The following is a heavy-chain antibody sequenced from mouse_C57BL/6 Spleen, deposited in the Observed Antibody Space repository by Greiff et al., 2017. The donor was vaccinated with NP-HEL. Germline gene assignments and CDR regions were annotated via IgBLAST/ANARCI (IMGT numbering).Heavy chain of an antibody. Sequence: QVQLQQPGTELVKPGASVKLSCKASGYTFTSYWMHWVKQRPGHGLEWIGNINPSNGGTNYNEKFKSKATLTVDKSSSTAYMQLSSLTSEDSAVYYCARSAYMGYYFDYWGQGTTLTVSS. CDR3: ARSAYMGYYFDY. V-gene: IGHV1-53*01. CDR1: GYTFTSYW. J-gene: IGHJ2*01. D-gene: IGHD6-5*01. CDR2: INPSNGGT.